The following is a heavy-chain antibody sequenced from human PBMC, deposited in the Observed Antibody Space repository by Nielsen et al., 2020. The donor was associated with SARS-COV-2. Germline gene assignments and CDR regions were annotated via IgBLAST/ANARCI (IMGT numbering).Heavy chain of an antibody. Sequence: ASVKVSCKASGYNFINYGINWVRQAAGQGLEWMGRVNPKSGNTAFAQKFQGRVTMTRNTPITTAYMELSGLRSEDTAIYYCARGSISAFESSLDYWGQGTLVSVSS. CDR3: ARGSISAFESSLDY. CDR1: GYNFINYG. CDR2: VNPKSGNT. D-gene: IGHD2-21*01. J-gene: IGHJ4*02. V-gene: IGHV1-8*02.